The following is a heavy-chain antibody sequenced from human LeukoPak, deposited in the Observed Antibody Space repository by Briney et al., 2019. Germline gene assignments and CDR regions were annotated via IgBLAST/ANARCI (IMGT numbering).Heavy chain of an antibody. D-gene: IGHD1-26*01. J-gene: IGHJ4*02. CDR2: ISYDGSNK. CDR3: ARYSREGGSHYGGYFDY. CDR1: GFTFSSYA. V-gene: IGHV3-30-3*01. Sequence: PGRSLRLSCAASGFTFSSYAMHWVRQAPGKGLEWVAVISYDGSNKYYADSVKGRFTISRGNSKNTLYLQMNSLRAEDTAVYYCARYSREGGSHYGGYFDYWGQGTLVTVSS.